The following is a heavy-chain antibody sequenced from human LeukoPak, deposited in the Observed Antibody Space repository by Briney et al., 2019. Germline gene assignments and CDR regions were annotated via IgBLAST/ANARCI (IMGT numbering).Heavy chain of an antibody. V-gene: IGHV6-1*01. D-gene: IGHD6-13*01. Sequence: SQTLSLTCAISGDSVSSNSAAWNWIRQSPSRGLEWLGRTYYRSKWYNDYAVSVKSRITINTDTSKNQFSLQLNSVTPEYTAVYYCARESGSSWSSYGFDYWGQGTLVTVSS. CDR2: TYYRSKWYN. J-gene: IGHJ4*02. CDR1: GDSVSSNSAA. CDR3: ARESGSSWSSYGFDY.